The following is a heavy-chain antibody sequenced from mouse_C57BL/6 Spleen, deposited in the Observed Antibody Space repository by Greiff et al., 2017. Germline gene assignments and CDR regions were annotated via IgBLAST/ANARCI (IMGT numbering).Heavy chain of an antibody. D-gene: IGHD2-4*01. J-gene: IGHJ2*01. CDR1: GYTFTSYT. Sequence: VQLQESGAELARPGASVKMSCKASGYTFTSYTMHWVKQRPGQGLEWIGYINPSSGYTKYNQKFKDKATLTADKSSSTAYMQLSSLTSEDSAVYYCARFYDYDEVYFDYWGQGTTLTVSS. CDR3: ARFYDYDEVYFDY. V-gene: IGHV1-4*01. CDR2: INPSSGYT.